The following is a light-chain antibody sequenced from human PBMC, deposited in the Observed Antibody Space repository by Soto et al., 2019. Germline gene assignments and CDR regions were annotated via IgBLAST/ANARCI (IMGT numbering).Light chain of an antibody. Sequence: QSVLTQPPSASGSPGQSVTISCTGTSSDVGGYNYVSWYQQHPGKAPKLMIYEVSKRPSGVPDRFSGSKSGNTASLTVSGLQAEDEADYYCSSYAGSNNKVFGTGTKVPVL. CDR2: EVS. J-gene: IGLJ1*01. CDR3: SSYAGSNNKV. V-gene: IGLV2-8*01. CDR1: SSDVGGYNY.